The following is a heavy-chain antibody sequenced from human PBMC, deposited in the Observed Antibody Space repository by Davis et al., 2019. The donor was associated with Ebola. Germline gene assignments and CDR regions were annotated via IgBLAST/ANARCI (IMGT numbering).Heavy chain of an antibody. D-gene: IGHD1-26*01. J-gene: IGHJ5*01. CDR1: GFTFDDYA. CDR2: INSQGTYT. Sequence: HTGGSLRLSCAASGFTFDDYAMHWVRHAPGKGPVWVSRINSQGTYTTYADSVKGRFTISRDNGKNTLYLQMNSLRAEDTAVYYCARSYSASYWFDPWGQGTLVTVSS. CDR3: ARSYSASYWFDP. V-gene: IGHV3-74*01.